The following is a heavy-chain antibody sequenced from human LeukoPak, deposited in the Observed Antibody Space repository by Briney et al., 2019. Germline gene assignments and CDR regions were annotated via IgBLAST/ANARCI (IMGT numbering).Heavy chain of an antibody. CDR3: ARDQRPGTSGYSPFDY. CDR1: GYTFTSYG. Sequence: ASVKVSCKASGYTFTSYGISWVRQAPGQGLEWMGWIGTNNGNTNYAQKLQGRVTMTTETSTSTAYMELRSLRSDDMAVYYCARDQRPGTSGYSPFDYWGQGTLVTVSS. V-gene: IGHV1-18*03. D-gene: IGHD3-22*01. J-gene: IGHJ4*02. CDR2: IGTNNGNT.